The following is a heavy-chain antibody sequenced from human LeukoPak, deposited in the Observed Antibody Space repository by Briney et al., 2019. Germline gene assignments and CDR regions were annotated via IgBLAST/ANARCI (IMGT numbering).Heavy chain of an antibody. J-gene: IGHJ3*02. CDR3: AKGAIQYASSPEAFDI. D-gene: IGHD6-6*01. V-gene: IGHV3-23*01. CDR1: GFTFSNYA. Sequence: PGGSLRLSCAASGFTFSNYAMSWVRQAPGKGLEWVSDISHTGGDIYYADSVKGRFTISRDNSKNTLLLQMNSLRVEDTAIYYCAKGAIQYASSPEAFDIWGQGTTVTVSS. CDR2: ISHTGGDI.